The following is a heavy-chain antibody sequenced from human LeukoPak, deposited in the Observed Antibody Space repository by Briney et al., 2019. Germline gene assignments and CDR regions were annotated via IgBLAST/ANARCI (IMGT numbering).Heavy chain of an antibody. V-gene: IGHV3-64D*06. D-gene: IGHD2-15*01. CDR1: GFTFSSYA. CDR2: ISSNGGST. J-gene: IGHJ4*02. CDR3: VKDVGRGQGEGYFDY. Sequence: GGSLRLSCAASGFTFSSYAMHWVRQAPGKGREYVSAISSNGGSTYYADSVKGGFTISRDNSKNTLYLQMSSLRAEDTAVYYCVKDVGRGQGEGYFDYWGQGTLVTVSS.